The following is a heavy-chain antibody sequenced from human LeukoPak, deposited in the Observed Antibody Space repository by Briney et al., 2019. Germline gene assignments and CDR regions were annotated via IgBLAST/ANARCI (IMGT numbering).Heavy chain of an antibody. V-gene: IGHV3-7*01. CDR1: GFTFSSYA. Sequence: GGSLRLSCAASGFTFSSYAMSWVRQAPGQGLEWVANMKQDGSEKYYVDSVKGRYTISRDNAKNSLYLQMNSLRAEDTAVYYCARYCSGTSCYYDRRLDPWGQGTLVTVSS. D-gene: IGHD2-2*01. J-gene: IGHJ5*02. CDR3: ARYCSGTSCYYDRRLDP. CDR2: MKQDGSEK.